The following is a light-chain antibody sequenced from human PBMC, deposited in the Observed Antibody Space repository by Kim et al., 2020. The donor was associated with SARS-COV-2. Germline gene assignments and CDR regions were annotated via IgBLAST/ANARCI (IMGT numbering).Light chain of an antibody. V-gene: IGLV2-23*02. Sequence: QSITIASPGASSDFGTYNLVSWYKQHPDKAPKLIIYEVDKRPSGVSHRFSGAKSGNTASLTISGLQADDEADYYCSSYAGSTTFVVFGGGTKVTVL. CDR1: SSDFGTYNL. J-gene: IGLJ2*01. CDR2: EVD. CDR3: SSYAGSTTFVV.